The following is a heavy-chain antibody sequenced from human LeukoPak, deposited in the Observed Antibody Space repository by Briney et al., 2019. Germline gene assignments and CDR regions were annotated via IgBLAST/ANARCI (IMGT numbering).Heavy chain of an antibody. V-gene: IGHV3-23*01. CDR1: GFTFTNYA. CDR3: AKQRGDYADFGDY. J-gene: IGHJ4*02. Sequence: GGSLRLSCAASGFTFTNYAMSWVRQAPGKGLEWVSAISGNSYTTSYAAAVKGGFTFSRDNSNNTVYLKMNSLRADDTAVYYCAKQRGDYADFGDYWGQGTLVTVSS. D-gene: IGHD4-17*01. CDR2: ISGNSYTT.